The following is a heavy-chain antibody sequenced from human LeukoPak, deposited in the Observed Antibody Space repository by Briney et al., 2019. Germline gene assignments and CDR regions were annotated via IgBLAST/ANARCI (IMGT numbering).Heavy chain of an antibody. V-gene: IGHV3-30*04. Sequence: GGSLRLSCAASGFTFSSYAMHWVRQAPGKGLEWVAVISYDGSNKYYADSVKGRFTISRDNSKNTLYLQMNSLRAEDTAVYYCARENGSGWYNYGMDVWGKGTTVTVSS. J-gene: IGHJ6*04. CDR2: ISYDGSNK. CDR1: GFTFSSYA. CDR3: ARENGSGWYNYGMDV. D-gene: IGHD6-19*01.